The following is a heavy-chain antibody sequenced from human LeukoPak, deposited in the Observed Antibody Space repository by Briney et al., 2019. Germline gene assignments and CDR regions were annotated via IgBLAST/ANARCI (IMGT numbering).Heavy chain of an antibody. CDR3: TGETYYFDH. J-gene: IGHJ4*02. V-gene: IGHV3-9*01. D-gene: IGHD3-10*01. CDR2: ISWNSGTI. Sequence: GGSLTLSCAASRFTFDDYSMHWVRQAPGKGLEWVSGISWNSGTIGYAYSVKGRFTISRDNAKNSLYLQMNSLRPEDTAMYYCTGETYYFDHWGQGALVTVSS. CDR1: RFTFDDYS.